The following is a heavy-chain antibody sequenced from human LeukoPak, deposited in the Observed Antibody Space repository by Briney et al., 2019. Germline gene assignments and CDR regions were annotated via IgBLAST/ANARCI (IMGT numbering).Heavy chain of an antibody. D-gene: IGHD2-15*01. Sequence: PSETLSLTCAVHGGSFRGYYWSWIREPPGEGLGWVGEINHRGSTNYNPSLKSRVTISVDTSKNQFSLKLSSVTAADTAVYYCARGHLLGYCSGGSCYRPAGRIDYWGQGTLVTVSS. CDR2: INHRGST. V-gene: IGHV4-34*01. CDR3: ARGHLLGYCSGGSCYRPAGRIDY. J-gene: IGHJ4*02. CDR1: GGSFRGYY.